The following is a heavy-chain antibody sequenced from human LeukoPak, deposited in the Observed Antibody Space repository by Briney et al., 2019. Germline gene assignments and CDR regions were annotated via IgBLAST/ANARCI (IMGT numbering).Heavy chain of an antibody. V-gene: IGHV1-18*01. D-gene: IGHD3-22*01. J-gene: IGHJ3*02. Sequence: ASVKVSCKASGYTFTSYGISWVRQAPGQGLEWMGWISVYNDKTDYAQKFQGRVTMTTDTSTSTVYMELSSLRSEDTAVYYCATPAFSSGYDDAFDIWGQGTMVTVSS. CDR2: ISVYNDKT. CDR1: GYTFTSYG. CDR3: ATPAFSSGYDDAFDI.